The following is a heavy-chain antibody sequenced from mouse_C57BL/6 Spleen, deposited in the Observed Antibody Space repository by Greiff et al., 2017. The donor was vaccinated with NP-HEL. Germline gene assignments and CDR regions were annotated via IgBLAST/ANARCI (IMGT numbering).Heavy chain of an antibody. CDR1: GYAFSSSW. V-gene: IGHV1-82*01. CDR2: IYPGDGDT. J-gene: IGHJ4*01. D-gene: IGHD1-1*01. CDR3: ARSNLITTVGNY. Sequence: VQLKESGPELVKPGASVKISCKASGYAFSSSWMNWVKQRPGKGLEWIGRIYPGDGDTNYNGKFKGKATLTADKSSSTAYMQLSSLTSEDSAVYFCARSNLITTVGNYWGQGTSVTVSS.